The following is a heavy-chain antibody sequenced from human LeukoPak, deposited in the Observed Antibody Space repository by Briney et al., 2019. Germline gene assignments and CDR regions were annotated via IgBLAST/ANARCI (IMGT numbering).Heavy chain of an antibody. CDR2: ISGGGGTT. J-gene: IGHJ4*02. CDR3: ANSVAATGYYFDF. V-gene: IGHV3-23*01. Sequence: GGSLRLSCAATGFTFSSYAMSWVRQAPEKGLEWVAAISGGGGTTYYADSVKGRSTISRENSKNTLYLQMNSLIAEDSAVYFCANSVAATGYYFDFWGRGTLVTVSS. D-gene: IGHD6-19*01. CDR1: GFTFSSYA.